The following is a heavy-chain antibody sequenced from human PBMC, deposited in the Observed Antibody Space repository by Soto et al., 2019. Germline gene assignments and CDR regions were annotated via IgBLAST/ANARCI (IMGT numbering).Heavy chain of an antibody. D-gene: IGHD6-19*01. CDR2: IYYSGST. V-gene: IGHV4-30-4*01. CDR1: GGAISSGDYY. J-gene: IGHJ4*02. CDR3: VRDFSGSGSYFDY. Sequence: SETLSLTCTVSGGAISSGDYYWSWIRQPPGKGLEWIGYIYYSGSTYYNPSLKSRVTISVDTSKNQFSLKLSSVTAADTAVYYFVRDFSGSGSYFDYWAQGTLLTVSP.